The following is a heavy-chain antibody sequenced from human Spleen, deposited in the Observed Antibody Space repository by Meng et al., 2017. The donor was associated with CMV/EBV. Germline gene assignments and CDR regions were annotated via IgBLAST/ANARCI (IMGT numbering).Heavy chain of an antibody. J-gene: IGHJ5*01. CDR2: VYYSGAT. D-gene: IGHD3-16*02. Sequence: PVRSGGFYWNWVRQPPEKGLEWIGYVYYSGATNYPPSLKSRVTISMDPSKNQFSLKLNSVTAADTAVYYCATAGITIFGGVIDRFDFWGQGTLVTVSS. CDR1: PVRSGGFY. CDR3: ATAGITIFGGVIDRFDF. V-gene: IGHV4-61*08.